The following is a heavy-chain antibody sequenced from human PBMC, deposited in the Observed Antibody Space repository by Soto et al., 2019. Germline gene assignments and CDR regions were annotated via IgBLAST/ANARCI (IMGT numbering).Heavy chain of an antibody. Sequence: QVQLVESGGGVVQPGRSLRLSCAASGFTFSSYGMHWVRQAPGKGLEWVAVISYDGSKKYYADSVRGRFTNSRDNSKNTLYLQMNSLRAEDTAVYYCAKDSERVVVTAPFDYWGQGTLVTVSS. CDR2: ISYDGSKK. CDR3: AKDSERVVVTAPFDY. D-gene: IGHD2-21*02. V-gene: IGHV3-30*18. CDR1: GFTFSSYG. J-gene: IGHJ4*02.